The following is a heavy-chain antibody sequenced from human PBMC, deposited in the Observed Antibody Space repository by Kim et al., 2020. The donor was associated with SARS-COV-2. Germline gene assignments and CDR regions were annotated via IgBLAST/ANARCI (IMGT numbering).Heavy chain of an antibody. CDR3: AKGKVRGEAPVWFDP. CDR1: GFTFSSYS. V-gene: IGHV3-48*02. J-gene: IGHJ5*02. CDR2: ISSSSSTI. Sequence: GGSLRLSCAASGFTFSSYSMNWVRQAPGKGLEWVSYISSSSSTIYYADSVKGRFTISRDNAKNSLYLQMNSLRDEDTAVCYCAKGKVRGEAPVWFDPWGQGTLVTVSS. D-gene: IGHD3-10*01.